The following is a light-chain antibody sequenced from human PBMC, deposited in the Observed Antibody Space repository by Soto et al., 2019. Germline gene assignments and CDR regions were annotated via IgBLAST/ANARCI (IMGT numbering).Light chain of an antibody. Sequence: QSVLTQPPSVSGAPGQRVTISCTGSSSNIGAGYDVHWYQQHPGKAPKLMIYEVSNRPSGVSNRFSGSKSGNTASLTISGLQAEDEAAYYCSSYTSSSTYVFGTGTKVTVL. CDR2: EVS. V-gene: IGLV2-14*01. CDR3: SSYTSSSTYV. J-gene: IGLJ1*01. CDR1: SSNIGAGYD.